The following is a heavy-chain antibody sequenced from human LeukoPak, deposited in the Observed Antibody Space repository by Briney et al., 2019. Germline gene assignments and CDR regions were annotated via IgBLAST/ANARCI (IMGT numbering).Heavy chain of an antibody. CDR1: GYTFTSFD. CDR2: MNPNSGNT. CDR3: ARWGDRSGLAAAGTRDSYYYYGMDV. D-gene: IGHD6-13*01. V-gene: IGHV1-8*01. Sequence: ASVKVSCKASGYTFTSFDINWVRQATGQGLEWMGWMNPNSGNTGYAQKFQGRVTMTRDTSISTAYMELSSLRSEDTAVYYCARWGDRSGLAAAGTRDSYYYYGMDVWGQGTTVTVSS. J-gene: IGHJ6*02.